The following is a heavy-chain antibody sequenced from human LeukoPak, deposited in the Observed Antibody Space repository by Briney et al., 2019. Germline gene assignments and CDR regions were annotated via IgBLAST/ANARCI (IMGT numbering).Heavy chain of an antibody. V-gene: IGHV1-46*01. CDR2: INPSGGST. D-gene: IGHD4-17*01. CDR1: GYTFTSYY. CDR3: ARAFRLRRRFDP. Sequence: GASVKVSCKASGYTFTSYYMHWVRQAPGQGLEWMGIINPSGGSTSYAQKFQGRVTMTRNTSISTAYMELSSLRSEDTAVYYCARAFRLRRRFDPWGQGTLVTVSS. J-gene: IGHJ5*02.